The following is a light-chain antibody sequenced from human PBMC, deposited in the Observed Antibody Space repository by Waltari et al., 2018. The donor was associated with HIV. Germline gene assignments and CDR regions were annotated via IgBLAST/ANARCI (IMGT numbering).Light chain of an antibody. CDR3: GSYAGSYTWL. Sequence: QSALTQPRSVSGSPGQSVTISCIGTNSDVGGYNYVSCYRQHPGEAPKLIIYDVTKRPSGVPDRFSCAKSVNPASLTVSGLQADDEAEYYCGSYAGSYTWLFGGGTKLTVL. V-gene: IGLV2-11*01. J-gene: IGLJ2*01. CDR1: NSDVGGYNY. CDR2: DVT.